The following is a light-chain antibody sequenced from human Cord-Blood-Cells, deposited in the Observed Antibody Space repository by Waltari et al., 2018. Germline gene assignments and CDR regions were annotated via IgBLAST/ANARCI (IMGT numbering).Light chain of an antibody. J-gene: IGKJ3*01. CDR3: MQALQTPFT. Sequence: IGMTQSPLSLPVTPGEPASISGRSSESLLHSNGYNYLAWYLQKPGQSPQPLIYLGCNRASGVPDRFSGSGSGTDVTLKISRVEAVDVGVYYCMQALQTPFTCGPGTKVDIK. CDR2: LGC. V-gene: IGKV2-28*01. CDR1: ESLLHSNGYNY.